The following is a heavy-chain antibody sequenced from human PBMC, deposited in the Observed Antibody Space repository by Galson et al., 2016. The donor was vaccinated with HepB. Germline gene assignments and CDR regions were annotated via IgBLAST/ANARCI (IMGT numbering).Heavy chain of an antibody. Sequence: SLRLSCAASGFIFDDFGMTWVRQPPGKGLEWVSSISWNGGIITYADSVKGRFTISRDNAKNSLYLEMNSLRGEDTALYYCVRDETGVDVWGKGTTVTVSS. CDR3: VRDETGVDV. CDR1: GFIFDDFG. D-gene: IGHD3-10*01. CDR2: ISWNGGII. J-gene: IGHJ6*04. V-gene: IGHV3-20*04.